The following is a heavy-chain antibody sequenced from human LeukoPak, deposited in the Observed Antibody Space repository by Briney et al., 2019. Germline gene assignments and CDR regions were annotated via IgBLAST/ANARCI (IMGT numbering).Heavy chain of an antibody. CDR1: GGSISSYY. D-gene: IGHD3-9*01. CDR2: IDTSGNT. Sequence: TASETLSLTCTVSGGSISSYYWSWIRQPAGKGLEWIGRIDTSGNTNYKPSLKSRVTMSVDTSKNQFSLKLSSVTAADTAVYYCARESYDILTGYYMDVWGKGTTVTISS. V-gene: IGHV4-4*07. CDR3: ARESYDILTGYYMDV. J-gene: IGHJ6*03.